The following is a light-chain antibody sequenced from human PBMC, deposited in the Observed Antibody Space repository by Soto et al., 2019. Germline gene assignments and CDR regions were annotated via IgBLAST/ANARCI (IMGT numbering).Light chain of an antibody. Sequence: EIVMTQSPATLSVSPGESATLSCRASQSVSSNLAWYQQKPGQSPRLLMYGASTSAPGIPARFSGSGSGTEFTLTVSSLQSEDFAVYYCQQYGNRPQMHTFGQGTKVEIK. J-gene: IGKJ2*01. V-gene: IGKV3D-15*01. CDR1: QSVSSN. CDR3: QQYGNRPQMHT. CDR2: GAS.